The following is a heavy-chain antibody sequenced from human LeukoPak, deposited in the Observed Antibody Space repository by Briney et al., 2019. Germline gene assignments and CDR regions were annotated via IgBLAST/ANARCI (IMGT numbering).Heavy chain of an antibody. Sequence: ASVKVSCKASGYTFTDFYIHWVRQAPGQGPEWMGWTNPNIGSTNSAQKFQGRVTMTRDTSISTAYMELSGLRSDDTAVYYCARGPPRLDGYILYYWGQGTLVTVSS. CDR3: ARGPPRLDGYILYY. J-gene: IGHJ4*02. CDR1: GYTFTDFY. V-gene: IGHV1-2*02. CDR2: TNPNIGST. D-gene: IGHD5-24*01.